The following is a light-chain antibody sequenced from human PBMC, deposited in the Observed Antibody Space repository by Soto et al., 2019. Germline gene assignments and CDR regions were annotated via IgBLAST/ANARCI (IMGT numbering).Light chain of an antibody. CDR3: QQYNVCPLT. CDR1: QSVNSN. J-gene: IGKJ4*01. Sequence: EIVMTQSPVTLSVSPGDRATLSCRASQSVNSNLAWYQQKPGQTPKLLIYVASTRATGIPARFSGSGSGTEFTLTISSLQSEDFAAYYCQQYNVCPLTFGGGTKVEFK. CDR2: VAS. V-gene: IGKV3-15*01.